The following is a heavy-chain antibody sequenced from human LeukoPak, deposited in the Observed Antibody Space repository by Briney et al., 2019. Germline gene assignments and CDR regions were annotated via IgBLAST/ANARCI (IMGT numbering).Heavy chain of an antibody. Sequence: ASVKVSCKASGYTFTVYYMHWVRQAPGQGLEWMGWINPNSGGTNYAQKFQGRVTMTRDTSISTAYMELSRLRSDDTAVYYCARGGRRIAAAGTGSWFDPWGQGTLVTVSS. CDR1: GYTFTVYY. CDR3: ARGGRRIAAAGTGSWFDP. D-gene: IGHD6-13*01. CDR2: INPNSGGT. V-gene: IGHV1-2*02. J-gene: IGHJ5*02.